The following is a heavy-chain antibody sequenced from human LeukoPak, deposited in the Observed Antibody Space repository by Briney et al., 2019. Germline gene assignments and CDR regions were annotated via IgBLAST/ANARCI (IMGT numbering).Heavy chain of an antibody. D-gene: IGHD1-26*01. CDR1: GFTFSRYS. V-gene: IGHV3-48*04. Sequence: GGSLRLSCAASGFTFSRYSMNWVRQAPGKGLEWLSYIIGNSKTKYYADSVRGRFTISRDNTKNSLYLQLNSLRADDTAVYYCVRGGAGSGGDYFDHWGRGTLVTVSS. CDR2: IIGNSKTK. CDR3: VRGGAGSGGDYFDH. J-gene: IGHJ4*02.